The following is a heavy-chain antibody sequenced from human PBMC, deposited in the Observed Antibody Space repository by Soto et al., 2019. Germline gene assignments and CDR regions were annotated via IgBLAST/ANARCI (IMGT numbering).Heavy chain of an antibody. D-gene: IGHD3-16*01. V-gene: IGHV1-18*01. Sequence: QVQLVQSGDEVKKPGASVKVSCKASGYIFVNYGIAWVRQAPGQGLEWMGWISPYTGNTHSASKVQGRLTMTTDTSTSTAYMDLGSLTSDDTTVYYCVMVDNYVTPTPQDVWGQGTTVTVSS. J-gene: IGHJ6*02. CDR3: VMVDNYVTPTPQDV. CDR1: GYIFVNYG. CDR2: ISPYTGNT.